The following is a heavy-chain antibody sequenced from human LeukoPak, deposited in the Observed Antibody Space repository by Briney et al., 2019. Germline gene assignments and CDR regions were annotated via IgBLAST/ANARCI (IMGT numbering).Heavy chain of an antibody. V-gene: IGHV4-38-2*02. D-gene: IGHD3-22*01. CDR3: ARDGPDYYYDSSAYWY. J-gene: IGHJ4*02. CDR1: GYSISSGYY. CDR2: IYRSGST. Sequence: TSETLSLTCTVSGYSISSGYYWGWIRQPPGKGLEWIGSIYRSGSTYYNPSLKSRLTISVDTSKNQFSLNLSSVTAADTAVYYCARDGPDYYYDSSAYWYWGQGTLVTVSS.